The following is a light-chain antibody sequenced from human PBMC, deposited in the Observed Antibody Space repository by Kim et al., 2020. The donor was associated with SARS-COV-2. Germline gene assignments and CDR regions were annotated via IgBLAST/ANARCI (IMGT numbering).Light chain of an antibody. CDR3: QSYDSSNQV. J-gene: IGLJ3*02. Sequence: GETVPISCTRSSGSIASNYVQWYQQRPGSSPTTVIYEDNQRPSGVPDRFSGSIDSSSNSASLTISGLKTEDEADYYCQSYDSSNQVFGGGTQLTVL. CDR1: SGSIASNY. CDR2: EDN. V-gene: IGLV6-57*01.